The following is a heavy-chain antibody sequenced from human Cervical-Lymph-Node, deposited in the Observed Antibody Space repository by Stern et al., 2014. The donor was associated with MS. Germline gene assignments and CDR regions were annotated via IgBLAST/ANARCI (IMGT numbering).Heavy chain of an antibody. CDR2: IYYSGST. CDR3: ARLLEDYWYFDL. V-gene: IGHV4-39*01. J-gene: IGHJ2*01. CDR1: GGSISSSSYY. Sequence: QLQLQESGPGLVKPSETLSLTCTVSGGSISSSSYYWGWIRQPPGQGLEWIGRIYYSGSTYYNPSLKSRVTISVATSKNQFSLKLSSVTAADTAVYYCARLLEDYWYFDLWGRGTLVTVSS.